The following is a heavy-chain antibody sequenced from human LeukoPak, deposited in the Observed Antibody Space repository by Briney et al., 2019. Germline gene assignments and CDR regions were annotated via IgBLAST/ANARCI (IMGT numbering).Heavy chain of an antibody. J-gene: IGHJ3*02. V-gene: IGHV4-38-2*02. D-gene: IGHD4-17*01. CDR1: GYSISSGYY. CDR2: IYYSGDT. CDR3: AREVNYGDYGDNAFDI. Sequence: SETLSLTCIVSGYSISSGYYWGWFRQPPGKGLEWIGSIYYSGDTYSTPSLKSRVAISLDTSNNQFSLSLSSVTAADTAVYYCAREVNYGDYGDNAFDIWGQGTMVTVSS.